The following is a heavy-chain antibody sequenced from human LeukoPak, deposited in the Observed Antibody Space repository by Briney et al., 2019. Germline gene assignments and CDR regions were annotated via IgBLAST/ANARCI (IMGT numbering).Heavy chain of an antibody. J-gene: IGHJ4*02. CDR3: AREPDYDYVWGSGIDY. Sequence: SETLSLTCTVSGGSISNYYWSWIRQPPGKGLEWIGYMYYSVSTNYNPSLKSRVTISVDTSKNQFSLKLSSVTAADTAVYYCAREPDYDYVWGSGIDYWGQGTLVTVSS. CDR2: MYYSVST. D-gene: IGHD3-16*01. V-gene: IGHV4-59*01. CDR1: GGSISNYY.